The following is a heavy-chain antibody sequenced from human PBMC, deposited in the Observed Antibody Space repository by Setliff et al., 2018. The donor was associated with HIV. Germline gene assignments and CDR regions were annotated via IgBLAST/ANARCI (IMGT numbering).Heavy chain of an antibody. CDR2: INHSGNT. J-gene: IGHJ4*02. D-gene: IGHD3-10*01. CDR1: GGSFSGYY. CDR3: ARGLGRGSGTYYYPPGY. Sequence: SETLSLTCAFNGGSFSGYYWMWIRPSPGEGLEWIGEINHSGNTNYNPSLKSRVTMSGDTSKNQFYLNLTSVTAADTAVYFCARGLGRGSGTYYYPPGYWGPGTLVTVSS. V-gene: IGHV4-34*01.